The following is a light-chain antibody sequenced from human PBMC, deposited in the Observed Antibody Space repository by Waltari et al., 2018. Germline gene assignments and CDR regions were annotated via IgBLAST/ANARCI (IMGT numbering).Light chain of an antibody. CDR1: QSISKW. CDR2: KAS. Sequence: DIKMTQSPSTLSASVGDRVIFSSRASQSISKWLAWYQQKPGKAPKLLIYKASTLESGVPSRFSGSGSGTEFTLTISSLQPEDFATYYCQQYNSYSLLSFGGGTKVEIK. V-gene: IGKV1-5*03. J-gene: IGKJ4*01. CDR3: QQYNSYSLLS.